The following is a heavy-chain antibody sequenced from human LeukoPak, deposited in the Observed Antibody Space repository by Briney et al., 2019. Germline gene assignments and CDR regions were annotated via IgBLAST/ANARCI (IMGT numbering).Heavy chain of an antibody. D-gene: IGHD2/OR15-2a*01. J-gene: IGHJ4*02. CDR1: GGSISSHQ. CDR2: IYNSGST. Sequence: PSETLSLTCTVSGGSISSHQWSWIRQPPGKGLEWIGYIYNSGSTNYNPSLKSRVTISVDTSKNQFSLKLSSVTAADTAVYYCARDADFYHFDYWGQGTLVTVSS. V-gene: IGHV4-59*11. CDR3: ARDADFYHFDY.